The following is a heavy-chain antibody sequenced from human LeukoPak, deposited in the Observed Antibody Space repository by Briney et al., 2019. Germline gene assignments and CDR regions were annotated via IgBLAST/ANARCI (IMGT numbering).Heavy chain of an antibody. D-gene: IGHD5-12*01. CDR2: IWYDGSNK. Sequence: GGSLRLSCAASGFTFSSYGMHWVRQAPGKGLEWVAVIWYDGSNKYYADSVKGRFTISRDNSKNTLYLQMNSLRAEDKAVYYCARPGYSGYDSFSGMDVWGQGTTVTVSS. J-gene: IGHJ6*02. CDR1: GFTFSSYG. CDR3: ARPGYSGYDSFSGMDV. V-gene: IGHV3-33*01.